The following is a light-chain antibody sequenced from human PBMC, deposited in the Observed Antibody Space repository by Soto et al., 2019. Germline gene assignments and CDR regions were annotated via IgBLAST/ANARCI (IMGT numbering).Light chain of an antibody. CDR1: SSNIGAGYD. CDR2: GNS. Sequence: QSVLTQPPSVSGAPGQRVTISCTGSSSNIGAGYDVHWYQQLPGTAPKLLIYGNSNRPSGVPDGFSGSKSGTSASLAITGLKAEDEADYYCQSYDSGLRGVVFGGGTKLTVL. J-gene: IGLJ3*02. V-gene: IGLV1-40*01. CDR3: QSYDSGLRGVV.